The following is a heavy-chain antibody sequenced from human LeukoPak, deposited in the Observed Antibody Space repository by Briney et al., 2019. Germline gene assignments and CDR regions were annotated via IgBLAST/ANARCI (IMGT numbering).Heavy chain of an antibody. V-gene: IGHV3-21*06. J-gene: IGHJ4*02. CDR2: ISSSSSYI. CDR1: GFTFSSYT. CDR3: ARDEYSSSWYGAFDY. D-gene: IGHD6-13*01. Sequence: PGGSLRLSCAASGFTFSSYTMNWVRQAPGKGLEWVSSISSSSSYIYYADSVKGRFTISSDNAKNSLNLQMRSLRAEDTAIYYCARDEYSSSWYGAFDYWGQGTLVTASS.